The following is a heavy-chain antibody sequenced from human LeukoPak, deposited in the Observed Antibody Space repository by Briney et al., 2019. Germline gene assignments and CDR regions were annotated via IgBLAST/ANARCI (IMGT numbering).Heavy chain of an antibody. V-gene: IGHV3-30*19. CDR3: ARGDSGYYYSSYDY. CDR1: GFTFGSYG. CDR2: ISYDGSNK. Sequence: GGSLRLSCAASGFTFGSYGFHWVRQAPGKGLEWVAVISYDGSNKYYADSVKGRFTISRDNSKNTLYLQMNSLRAEDTAVYYCARGDSGYYYSSYDYWGQGTLVTVSS. D-gene: IGHD3-22*01. J-gene: IGHJ4*02.